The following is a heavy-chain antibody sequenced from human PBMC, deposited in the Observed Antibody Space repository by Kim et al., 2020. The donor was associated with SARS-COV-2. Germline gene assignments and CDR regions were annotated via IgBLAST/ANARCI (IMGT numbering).Heavy chain of an antibody. V-gene: IGHV3-33*05. CDR3: ARDPVVWAVAGTNDY. CDR1: GFTFSSYG. CDR2: ISYDGSNK. D-gene: IGHD6-19*01. Sequence: GGSLRLSCAASGFTFSSYGMHWVRQAPGKGLEWVAVISYDGSNKYYADSVKGRFTISRDNSKNTLYLQMNSLRAEDTAVYYCARDPVVWAVAGTNDYWGQGTLVTVSS. J-gene: IGHJ4*02.